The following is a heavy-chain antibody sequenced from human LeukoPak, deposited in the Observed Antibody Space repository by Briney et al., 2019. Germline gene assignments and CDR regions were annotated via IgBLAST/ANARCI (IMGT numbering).Heavy chain of an antibody. J-gene: IGHJ4*02. V-gene: IGHV3-23*01. CDR2: TSASGAST. CDR1: GFTFSRFA. CDR3: AKVRATQYCSGASCHRGSFDH. D-gene: IGHD2-15*01. Sequence: GGSLRLSCAASGFTFSRFAMNWVRQAPGKGLEWVSATSASGASTYYTDSVKGRFTISRDNSQNTLFLQMNSLRAEDTAIYYCAKVRATQYCSGASCHRGSFDHWGQGNLVTVSS.